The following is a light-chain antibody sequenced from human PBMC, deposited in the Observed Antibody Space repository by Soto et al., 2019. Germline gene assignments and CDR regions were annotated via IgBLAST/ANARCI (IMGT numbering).Light chain of an antibody. J-gene: IGLJ1*01. V-gene: IGLV2-8*01. CDR2: EVS. CDR1: SSDVGGYNY. Sequence: QSVLTQPPSASGSPGQSVTISCAGTSSDVGGYNYVSWYQQYPGKVPKLMIYEVSERPSGVPDRFSGSKSGNTAFLTVSGLQAEDEADCYCLSYADTAYVFGTGTKLTVL. CDR3: LSYADTAYV.